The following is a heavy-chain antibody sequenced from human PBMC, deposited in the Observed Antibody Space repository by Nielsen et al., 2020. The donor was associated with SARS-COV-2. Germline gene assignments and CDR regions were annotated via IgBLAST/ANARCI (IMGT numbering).Heavy chain of an antibody. Sequence: GESLKISCAASGFNFNNFGMHWVRQAPGKGLECVAVLSYEGSIKFYSDSVKGRFTISRDNSKNTLYLQMNSLRSEDAAMYFCAKSNLLFWFGESRQLDYWGRGTLVAVSS. CDR3: AKSNLLFWFGESRQLDY. V-gene: IGHV3-30*18. CDR1: GFNFNNFG. CDR2: LSYEGSIK. J-gene: IGHJ4*02. D-gene: IGHD3-10*01.